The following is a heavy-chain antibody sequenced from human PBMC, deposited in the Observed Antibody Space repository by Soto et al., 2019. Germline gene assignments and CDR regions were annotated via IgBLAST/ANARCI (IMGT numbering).Heavy chain of an antibody. CDR2: INHSGST. J-gene: IGHJ5*02. CDR1: GGSFSSYQ. CDR3: ARGEGRLVGTWFDP. Sequence: PSETLSLTCAVRGGSFSSYQWSWIRQTPGQGLEWIGEINHSGSTNYNPSLESRVTISLDTSKTQFSLKLTSVTAADTAVYYCARGEGRLVGTWFDPWGQGTLVTVSS. D-gene: IGHD5-12*01. V-gene: IGHV4-34*01.